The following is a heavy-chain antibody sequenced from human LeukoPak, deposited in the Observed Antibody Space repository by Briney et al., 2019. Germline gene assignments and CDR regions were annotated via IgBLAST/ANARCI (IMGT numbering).Heavy chain of an antibody. CDR3: ARRRGSGSYSSTHFDY. Sequence: GESLKISCKGSGYSFTSYWIGWVRQMPGKGLEWMGIIYPGDSDTRYSPSFQGQVTISADKSISTACLRWSSLKASDTAMYYCARRRGSGSYSSTHFDYWGQGTLVTVSS. J-gene: IGHJ4*02. CDR1: GYSFTSYW. CDR2: IYPGDSDT. D-gene: IGHD3-10*01. V-gene: IGHV5-51*01.